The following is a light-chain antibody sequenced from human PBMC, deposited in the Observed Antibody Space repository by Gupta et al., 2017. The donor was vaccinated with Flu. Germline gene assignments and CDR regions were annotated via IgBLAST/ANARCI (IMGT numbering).Light chain of an antibody. J-gene: IGKJ2*01. Sequence: TLYLSPGERATLSCRASQSVSSTYLTWYQKKPGQPPRLLIYGASSRATGFPDRFSGSGSGTDFTLTISRLEPEDFAVYYCQHESNSPFTFGQGTKLDIK. V-gene: IGKV3-20*01. CDR2: GAS. CDR1: QSVSSTY. CDR3: QHESNSPFT.